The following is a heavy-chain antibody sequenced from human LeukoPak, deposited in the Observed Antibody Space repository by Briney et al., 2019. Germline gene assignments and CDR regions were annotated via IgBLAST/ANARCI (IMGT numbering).Heavy chain of an antibody. CDR2: INPSGGST. CDR3: AIRFKEGIQLWLNY. Sequence: ASVKVSCKASGYTFTSYYMHWVRQAPGQGLEWMGIINPSGGSTGYAQKFQGRVTMTRDTSTSTVYMELSSLRSDDTAVYYCAIRFKEGIQLWLNYWGQGTLVTVSS. V-gene: IGHV1-46*01. CDR1: GYTFTSYY. D-gene: IGHD5-18*01. J-gene: IGHJ4*02.